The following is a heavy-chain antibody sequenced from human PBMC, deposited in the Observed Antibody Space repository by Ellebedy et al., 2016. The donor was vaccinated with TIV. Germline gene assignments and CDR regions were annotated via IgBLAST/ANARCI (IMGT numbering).Heavy chain of an antibody. J-gene: IGHJ6*02. V-gene: IGHV1-69*06. CDR3: ARDVLRSSLRGEGRPPNYYYYGMDV. CDR1: GGTFSSYA. CDR2: IIPIFGTA. D-gene: IGHD3-3*01. Sequence: ASVKVSCKASGGTFSSYAISWVRQAPGQGLEWMGGIIPIFGTANYAQKFQGRVTITADKSTSTAYMELSSLRSEDTAVYYCARDVLRSSLRGEGRPPNYYYYGMDVWGQGTTVTVSS.